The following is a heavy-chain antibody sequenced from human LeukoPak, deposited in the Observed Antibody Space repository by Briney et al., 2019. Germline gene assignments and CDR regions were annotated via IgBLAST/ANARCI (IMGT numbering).Heavy chain of an antibody. V-gene: IGHV3-30*04. CDR3: AKDGHSSGWYLNYYYYGMDV. CDR2: ISYDGSNK. D-gene: IGHD6-19*01. J-gene: IGHJ6*02. Sequence: PGGSLRLSCAASGFTFSSYAMHWVRQAPGKGLEWVAVISYDGSNKYYADSVKGRFTISRDNSKNTLYLQMNSLRAEDTAVYYCAKDGHSSGWYLNYYYYGMDVWGQGTTVTVSS. CDR1: GFTFSSYA.